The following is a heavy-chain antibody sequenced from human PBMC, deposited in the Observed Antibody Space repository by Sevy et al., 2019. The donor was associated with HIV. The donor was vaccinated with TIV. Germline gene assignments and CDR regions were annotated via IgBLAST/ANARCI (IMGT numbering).Heavy chain of an antibody. J-gene: IGHJ4*02. CDR3: ARDGRAASDFDY. V-gene: IGHV3-74*01. CDR2: ISSDGSST. D-gene: IGHD6-13*01. CDR1: GFTFSSYW. Sequence: GGSLRLSCAASGFTFSSYWMHWVRHAPGKGLVWVSRISSDGSSTSYADSLRGRFTISRDNAKNTLYLQMNSLRAEDTALYYCARDGRAASDFDYWGQGTLVTVSS.